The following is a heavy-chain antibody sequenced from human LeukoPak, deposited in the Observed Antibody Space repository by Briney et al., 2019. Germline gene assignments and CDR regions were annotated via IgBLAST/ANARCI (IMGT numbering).Heavy chain of an antibody. CDR1: GFTFSSYW. Sequence: PGGSLRLSCAASGFTFSSYWMSWVRQAPGKGLEWVANIKQDGSEKYYVDSVKGRFTISRDNAKNSLYLQMNSLRAEDTAVYYCARDRTLLWFGELSQYYFDYWGQGTLVTVSS. CDR2: IKQDGSEK. D-gene: IGHD3-10*01. V-gene: IGHV3-7*01. CDR3: ARDRTLLWFGELSQYYFDY. J-gene: IGHJ4*02.